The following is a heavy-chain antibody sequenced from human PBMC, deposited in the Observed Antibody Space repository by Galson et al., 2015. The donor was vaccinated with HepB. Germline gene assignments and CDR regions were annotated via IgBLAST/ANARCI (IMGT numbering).Heavy chain of an antibody. V-gene: IGHV3-48*04. CDR1: GFSFSRYS. Sequence: SLRLSCAASGFSFSRYSMNWVRQAPGKGLEWVSYISDSGVTMYYGDSVKGRFTISRDNAKNALSLQMNSLRAEDTAVYYCARGPSRSSVSWYKNDAFDIWGQGTMVTVSS. CDR3: ARGPSRSSVSWYKNDAFDI. D-gene: IGHD6-13*01. CDR2: ISDSGVTM. J-gene: IGHJ3*02.